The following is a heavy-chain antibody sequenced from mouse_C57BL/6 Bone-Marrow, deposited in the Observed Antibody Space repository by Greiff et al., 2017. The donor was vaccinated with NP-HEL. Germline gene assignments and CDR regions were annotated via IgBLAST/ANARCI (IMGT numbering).Heavy chain of an antibody. CDR3: ARGIRRVHDLRRAWFAY. Sequence: EVQLQQSGPVLVKPGASVKMSCKASGYTFTDYYMNWVKQSHGKSLEWIGVINPYNGGTSYNQKFKGKATLTVDKSSSTAYMELNSLTSEDSAVYYCARGIRRVHDLRRAWFAYWGQGTLVTVSA. V-gene: IGHV1-19*01. J-gene: IGHJ3*01. CDR2: INPYNGGT. CDR1: GYTFTDYY. D-gene: IGHD3-2*02.